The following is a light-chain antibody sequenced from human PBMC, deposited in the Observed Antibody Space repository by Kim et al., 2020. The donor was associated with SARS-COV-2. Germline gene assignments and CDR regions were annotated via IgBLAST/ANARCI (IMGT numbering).Light chain of an antibody. Sequence: EIVMTQSPATLSVSPGERATLSCRASQSVSSNLAWYQQKPGQAPRLLIYGASTRATGIPARFSGSGSGTEFTLTISSLQSEDFAVYYCKQYNNWPVTFGQGTKVYIK. CDR3: KQYNNWPVT. CDR1: QSVSSN. CDR2: GAS. J-gene: IGKJ1*01. V-gene: IGKV3-15*01.